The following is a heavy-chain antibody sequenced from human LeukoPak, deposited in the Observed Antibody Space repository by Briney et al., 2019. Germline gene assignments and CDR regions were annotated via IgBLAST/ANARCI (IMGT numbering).Heavy chain of an antibody. V-gene: IGHV4-39*01. CDR3: ARAQAMVRGVITTDAFDI. CDR1: GGSISSSSYY. Sequence: SETPSLTCTVSGGSISSSSYYWGWIRQPPGKGLEWIGSIYYSGSTYYNPSLKSRVTISVDTSKNQFSLKLSSVTAADTAVYYCARAQAMVRGVITTDAFDIWGQGTMVTVSS. CDR2: IYYSGST. J-gene: IGHJ3*02. D-gene: IGHD3-10*01.